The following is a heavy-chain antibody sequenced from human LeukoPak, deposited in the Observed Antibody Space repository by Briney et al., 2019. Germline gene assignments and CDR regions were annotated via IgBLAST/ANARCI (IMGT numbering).Heavy chain of an antibody. D-gene: IGHD2-21*02. CDR3: ARDLGTYCGGDCYAYWYFDL. V-gene: IGHV4-59*01. CDR1: GGSISSYY. Sequence: PSETLSLXCTVSGGSISSYYWSWIRQPPGKGLEWIGYIYYSGSTNYNPSLKSRVTISVDTSKNQFSLKLSSVTAADTAVYYCARDLGTYCGGDCYAYWYFDLWGRGTLVTVSS. CDR2: IYYSGST. J-gene: IGHJ2*01.